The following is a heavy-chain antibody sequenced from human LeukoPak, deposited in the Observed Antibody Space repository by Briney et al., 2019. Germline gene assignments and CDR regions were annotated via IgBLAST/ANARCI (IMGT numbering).Heavy chain of an antibody. V-gene: IGHV4-34*01. CDR1: GGSFSGYY. D-gene: IGHD6-19*01. CDR3: RKVAGAGNDAFDI. J-gene: IGHJ3*02. CDR2: INHSGST. Sequence: SETLSLTCAVYGGSFSGYYWSWIPQPPGKGLEWIGEINHSGSTNYNPSLKSRVTISVDTTKNQISLKLSSVTAADTAVYYCRKVAGAGNDAFDIWGQGTMVTVSS.